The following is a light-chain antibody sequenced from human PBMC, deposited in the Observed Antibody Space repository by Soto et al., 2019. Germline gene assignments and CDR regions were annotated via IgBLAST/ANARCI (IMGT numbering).Light chain of an antibody. J-gene: IGLJ1*01. CDR3: NSFAGSRGYV. Sequence: QSALTQPASVSGSPGQSITIYCAGTSXDVGGNNHVSWYQQHPGKAPKLIIYGVTNRPSGVSYRFSGSKSGNTASLTISGLQAEDEADYYCNSFAGSRGYVFGTGTKVTVL. CDR2: GVT. V-gene: IGLV2-14*01. CDR1: SXDVGGNNH.